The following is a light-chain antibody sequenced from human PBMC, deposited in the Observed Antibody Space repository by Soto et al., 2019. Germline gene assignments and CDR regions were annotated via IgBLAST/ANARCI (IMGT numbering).Light chain of an antibody. V-gene: IGKV1-39*01. J-gene: IGKJ1*01. CDR1: QSISSY. CDR3: QQSYSTPRT. Sequence: DIQMTQSPSSLSASVGDRVTITCRASQSISSYLNWYQQKPGKAPKLLIYAASSLQSGVPSRFSGSGSWTDFTLTISSLQPEDFVPYYCQQSYSTPRTFGQGTKVEIK. CDR2: AAS.